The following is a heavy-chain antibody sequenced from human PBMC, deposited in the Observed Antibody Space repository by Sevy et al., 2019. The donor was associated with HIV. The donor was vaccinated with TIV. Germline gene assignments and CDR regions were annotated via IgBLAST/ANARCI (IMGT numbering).Heavy chain of an antibody. D-gene: IGHD2-15*01. J-gene: IGHJ5*02. CDR2: INGNSGDT. V-gene: IGHV1-2*07. CDR3: VRKYSLATVSENWFDP. CDR1: GYTFTGYY. Sequence: ASVKVSCKASGYTFTGYYMHWVRQAPGQGLEWMGWINGNSGDTKYAHKFQGRVTMTRDTSISTAYMELTRLTSDDTAVYYCVRKYSLATVSENWFDPWGQGTLVTVSS.